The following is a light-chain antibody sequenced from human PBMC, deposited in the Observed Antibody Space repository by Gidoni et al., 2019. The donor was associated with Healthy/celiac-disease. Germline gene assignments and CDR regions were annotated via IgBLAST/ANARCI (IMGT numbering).Light chain of an antibody. V-gene: IGKV1-6*01. Sequence: SVGDRVTITCRASQGIRNDLGWYQQKPGKAPKLLIYAASSLQSGVPSRFSGSGSGTDFTLPISSLQPDDFATYFCLQDYNYPRTFGQGTKVEIK. J-gene: IGKJ1*01. CDR1: QGIRND. CDR2: AAS. CDR3: LQDYNYPRT.